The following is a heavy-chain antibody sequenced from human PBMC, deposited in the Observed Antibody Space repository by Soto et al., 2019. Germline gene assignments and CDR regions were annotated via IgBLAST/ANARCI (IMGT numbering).Heavy chain of an antibody. CDR1: GFPFTVFW. V-gene: IGHV3-7*01. CDR3: ARDGPIQQLGQSYQF. Sequence: EVQLVESGGALVQPGGSLRLSCAVSGFPFTVFWMSWVRRVPGKGLEWLANINQGGSETYYVDSVKGRFTISRDNAANLVYLEMNSLRAEDTAVYYCARDGPIQQLGQSYQFWGQGTLVTVSS. D-gene: IGHD4-4*01. J-gene: IGHJ1*01. CDR2: INQGGSET.